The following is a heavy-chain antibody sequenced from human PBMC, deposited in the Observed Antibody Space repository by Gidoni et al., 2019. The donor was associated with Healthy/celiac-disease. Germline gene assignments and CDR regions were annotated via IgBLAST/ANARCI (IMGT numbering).Heavy chain of an antibody. CDR2: IYYSGST. Sequence: QVQLQESGPGLVKPSETLSLTCTVSGGSIGSSYWSWIRQPPGKGLEWIGYIYYSGSTNYNPSLKSRVTISVDTSKNQFSLKLSSVTAADTAVYYCARDFIGPLDYGDSTDAFDIWGQGTMVTVSS. CDR1: GGSIGSSY. D-gene: IGHD4-17*01. CDR3: ARDFIGPLDYGDSTDAFDI. J-gene: IGHJ3*02. V-gene: IGHV4-59*01.